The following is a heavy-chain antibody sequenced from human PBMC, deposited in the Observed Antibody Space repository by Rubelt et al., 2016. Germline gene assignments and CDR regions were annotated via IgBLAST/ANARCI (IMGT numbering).Heavy chain of an antibody. CDR1: GYSFTSYW. CDR3: ARHGQVQSGDAFAI. V-gene: IGHV5-51*01. Sequence: EVQLVQSGAEVKKPGESLKISCKGSGYSFTSYWIGWVRQMPGKGLEWMGIISHGDSDTRYSPSFPCQFTISADKSISARYLQWSSLKASDTAMYYCARHGQVQSGDAFAIWGQGTMVTVSS. CDR2: ISHGDSDT. J-gene: IGHJ3*02. D-gene: IGHD1-26*01.